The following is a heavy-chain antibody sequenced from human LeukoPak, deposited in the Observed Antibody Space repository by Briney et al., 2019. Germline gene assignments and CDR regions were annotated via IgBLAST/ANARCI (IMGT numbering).Heavy chain of an antibody. J-gene: IGHJ4*02. D-gene: IGHD1-26*01. Sequence: SVKVSCXASGGTFSSYAISWVRQAHGQGLEWMGRIIPIFGTANYAQKFQGRVTITTDESTSTAYMELSSLRSEDTAVYYCARGPLVGATTPGSVWGQGTLVTVSS. CDR1: GGTFSSYA. CDR3: ARGPLVGATTPGSV. CDR2: IIPIFGTA. V-gene: IGHV1-69*05.